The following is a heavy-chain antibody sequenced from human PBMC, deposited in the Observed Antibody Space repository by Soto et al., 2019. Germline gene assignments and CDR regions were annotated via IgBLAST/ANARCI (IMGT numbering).Heavy chain of an antibody. V-gene: IGHV4-31*03. CDR2: IYYSGST. CDR3: ASDLRGYSGYDLGYTDV. J-gene: IGHJ6*03. Sequence: QVQLQESGPGLVKPSQTLSLTCTVSGGSISSGGYYWSWIRQHPGKGLEWVGYIYYSGSTYYNPSLKSRVTISVDTSKNPFYLKLCSVTAADTAVYYCASDLRGYSGYDLGYTDVWGRGTTVTVSS. CDR1: GGSISSGGYY. D-gene: IGHD5-12*01.